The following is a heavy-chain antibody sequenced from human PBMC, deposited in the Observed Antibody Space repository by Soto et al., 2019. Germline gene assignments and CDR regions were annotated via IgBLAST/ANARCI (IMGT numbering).Heavy chain of an antibody. CDR1: GFTFSDYH. Sequence: VQLVESGGGLVQPGESLRLSCVVSGFTFSDYHLDWVRQAPGKGLEWIGGTRNKDNTYNTQYAASVKGRFTTLRDDSKNSMYLKMGSLKAEDTAVYYCARDRRGSCEYWGHGTLVTVCS. CDR2: TRNKDNTYNT. J-gene: IGHJ4*01. CDR3: ARDRRGSCEY. V-gene: IGHV3-72*01. D-gene: IGHD1-26*01.